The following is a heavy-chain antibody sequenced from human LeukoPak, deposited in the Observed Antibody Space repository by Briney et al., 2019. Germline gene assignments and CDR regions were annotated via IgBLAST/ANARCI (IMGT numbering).Heavy chain of an antibody. CDR2: ISGSGGST. V-gene: IGHV3-23*01. CDR3: APPSFDY. CDR1: GYPFSDHY. Sequence: GGSLRLSCAVSGYPFSDHYIDWVRQAPGKGLEWVSAISGSGGSTYYADSVKGRFTISRDNSKNTLYLQMNSLRAEDTAVYYCAPPSFDYWGQGTLVTVSS. J-gene: IGHJ4*02.